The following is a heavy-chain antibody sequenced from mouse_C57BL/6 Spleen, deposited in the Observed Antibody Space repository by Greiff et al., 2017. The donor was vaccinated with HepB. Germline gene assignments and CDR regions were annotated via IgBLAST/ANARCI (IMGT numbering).Heavy chain of an antibody. CDR1: GYTFTDYY. CDR3: ARRWPYFDY. J-gene: IGHJ2*01. CDR2: INPNNGGT. Sequence: EVQLQQSGPELVKPGASVKISCKASGYTFTDYYMNWVKQSHGKSLEWIGDINPNNGGTSYNQKFKGKATLTVDKSSSTAYMERRSLTSEDSAVYYCARRWPYFDYWGQGTTLTVSS. D-gene: IGHD1-1*02. V-gene: IGHV1-26*01.